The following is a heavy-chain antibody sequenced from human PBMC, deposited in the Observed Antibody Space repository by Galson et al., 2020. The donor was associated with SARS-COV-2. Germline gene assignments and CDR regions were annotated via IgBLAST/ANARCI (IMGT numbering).Heavy chain of an antibody. J-gene: IGHJ6*02. Sequence: SETLSLTCTVSGGSISSSDYYWSWIRQPPGKGLEWIGYIFYSGSTYYNPSLKSRVTISVDTSKNQFSLNLGSVTAADTAVYYCARAAVATTEGGYYYYYYGMDVWGQGTTVTVSS. CDR2: IFYSGST. CDR1: GGSISSSDYY. CDR3: ARAAVATTEGGYYYYYYGMDV. D-gene: IGHD5-12*01. V-gene: IGHV4-30-4*01.